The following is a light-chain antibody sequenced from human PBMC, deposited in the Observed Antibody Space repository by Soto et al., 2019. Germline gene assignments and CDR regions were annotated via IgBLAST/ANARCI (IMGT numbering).Light chain of an antibody. J-gene: IGKJ4*01. CDR1: QIVSSY. CDR3: PLRCNWPRGAAS. CDR2: DAS. Sequence: IVLTQSRATQKLSPGERATLSCRPSQIVSSYLACYEQKPGQTPRLLIYDASNRATGIPARFSGSGSGTDFTITISILLPEEFPVYSCPLRCNWPRGAASLGGASKVDIK. V-gene: IGKV3-11*01.